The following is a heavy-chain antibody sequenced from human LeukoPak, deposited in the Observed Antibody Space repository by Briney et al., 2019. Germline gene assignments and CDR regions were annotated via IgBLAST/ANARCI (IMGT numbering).Heavy chain of an antibody. Sequence: PSETLSLTCTVSGDSIGTYYGSWIRQSAGQALEWIGRIYTSGSTIYNPSRKSRLTMSVDTSKNQFSLKLISVTAADTAIYYCARAGVPGRGNWFDPWGQGTLVTVSS. V-gene: IGHV4-4*07. CDR2: IYTSGST. CDR3: ARAGVPGRGNWFDP. J-gene: IGHJ5*02. D-gene: IGHD3-10*01. CDR1: GDSIGTYY.